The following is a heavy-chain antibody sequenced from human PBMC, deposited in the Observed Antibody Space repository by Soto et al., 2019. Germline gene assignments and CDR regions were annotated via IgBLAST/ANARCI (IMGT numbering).Heavy chain of an antibody. V-gene: IGHV4-39*01. J-gene: IGHJ3*02. CDR3: ARHGITGSYYDAFDI. CDR2: IKYSGTT. D-gene: IGHD1-26*01. CDR1: GGSISSSRCH. Sequence: QLQLQESGPGLVKPSETLSLTCTVSGGSISSSRCHWGWIRQPPGKGLEWIASIKYSGTTFYNPPLKSRVTXPXXXSXXQFALKRSSVTAAETAVYYCARHGITGSYYDAFDIWGQGTMVTVSS.